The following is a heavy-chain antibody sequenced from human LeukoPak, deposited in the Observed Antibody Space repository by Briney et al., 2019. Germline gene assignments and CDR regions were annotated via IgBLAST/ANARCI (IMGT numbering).Heavy chain of an antibody. D-gene: IGHD3-3*01. CDR3: AKDRSSRYDFWSGSFSHYYYYYMDV. J-gene: IGHJ6*03. Sequence: TGGSLRLSCAASGFTFSSYAMSWVRRAPGKGLEWVSAISGGSADYADSVEGRFSISIDNSKNTLYLQMNSLRAEDTAVYYCAKDRSSRYDFWSGSFSHYYYYYMDVWGKGTTVTVSS. CDR2: ISGGSA. V-gene: IGHV3-23*01. CDR1: GFTFSSYA.